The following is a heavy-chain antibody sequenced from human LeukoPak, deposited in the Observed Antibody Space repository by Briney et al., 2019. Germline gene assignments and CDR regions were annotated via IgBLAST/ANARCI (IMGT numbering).Heavy chain of an antibody. V-gene: IGHV3-23*01. CDR3: AKIGVIGNWYYDV. J-gene: IGHJ2*01. CDR1: GLSLSSHG. CDR2: TSSGSDYT. D-gene: IGHD3-10*01. Sequence: GGSLRLSCAPSGLSLSSHGMSWVRQAPWKGPEWVSSTSSGSDYTFYADSVKGRFTISRDNSKNTLYLQMNSLRAGDTAIYHCAKIGVIGNWYYDVWGRGTLVTVS.